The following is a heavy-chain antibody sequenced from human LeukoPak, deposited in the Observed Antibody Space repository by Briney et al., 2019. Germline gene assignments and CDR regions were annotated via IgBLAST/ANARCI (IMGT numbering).Heavy chain of an antibody. D-gene: IGHD3-9*01. CDR2: ISWNSGSI. V-gene: IGHV3-9*01. Sequence: GGSLRLSCAASGFTFDDYAMHWVRQAPGKGLEWVSGISWNSGSIGYADSVKGRFTISRDNAKNSLYLQMNSLRAEDTALYYCAKGYYDILTGTYYYYGMDVWGQGTTVTVSS. CDR1: GFTFDDYA. J-gene: IGHJ6*02. CDR3: AKGYYDILTGTYYYYGMDV.